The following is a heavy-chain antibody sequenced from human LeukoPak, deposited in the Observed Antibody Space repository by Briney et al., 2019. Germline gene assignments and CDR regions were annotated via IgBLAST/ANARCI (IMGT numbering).Heavy chain of an antibody. CDR2: IYTSGST. J-gene: IGHJ3*02. CDR3: ARSEILYDSSGYYYVGHAFDI. CDR1: GGSISSGSYY. D-gene: IGHD3-22*01. V-gene: IGHV4-61*02. Sequence: PSETLSLTCTASGGSISSGSYYWSWIRQPAGKGLEWIGRIYTSGSTNYNPSLKSRVTISVDTSKNQFSLKLSSVTAAGTAVYYCARSEILYDSSGYYYVGHAFDIWGQGTMVTVSS.